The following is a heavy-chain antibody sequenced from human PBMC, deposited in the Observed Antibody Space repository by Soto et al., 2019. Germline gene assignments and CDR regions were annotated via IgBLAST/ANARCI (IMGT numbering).Heavy chain of an antibody. CDR3: ARGPMVRGVLGYFDY. Sequence: SETLSLTCTVSGGSISSYYWSWIRQPPGKGLEWIGYIYYSGSTNYNPSLKSRVTISVDTSKNQFSLKLSSVTAADTAVYYCARGPMVRGVLGYFDYWGQGTLVTVSS. D-gene: IGHD3-10*01. CDR2: IYYSGST. V-gene: IGHV4-59*01. J-gene: IGHJ4*02. CDR1: GGSISSYY.